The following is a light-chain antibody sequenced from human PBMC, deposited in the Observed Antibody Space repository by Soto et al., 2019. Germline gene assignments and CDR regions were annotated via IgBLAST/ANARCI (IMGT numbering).Light chain of an antibody. CDR3: QQYGDSPLT. J-gene: IGKJ4*01. CDR2: GES. V-gene: IGKV3-20*01. CDR1: QSVSSY. Sequence: EILLTQSPATLSLSPGESATLSCRASQSVSSYLAWYQQKTGQAPRLLIYGESSRATGIPDRFSGSGSGTNLNLIISRLDPEDFAVYYCQQYGDSPLTCGGGTKVDIK.